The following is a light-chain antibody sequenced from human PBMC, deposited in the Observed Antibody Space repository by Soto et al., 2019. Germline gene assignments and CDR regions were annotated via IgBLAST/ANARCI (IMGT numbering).Light chain of an antibody. CDR1: QGISSY. Sequence: DIQLTQSPSFLSASVGDRVTITCRASQGISSYLAWYQQKPGKAPKLLIYAASTLQSGVPSRFSGSGSGTEFTLTISSLQPDDFATYYCQQLNSYPTFGQGTKVEIK. V-gene: IGKV1-9*01. CDR3: QQLNSYPT. J-gene: IGKJ1*01. CDR2: AAS.